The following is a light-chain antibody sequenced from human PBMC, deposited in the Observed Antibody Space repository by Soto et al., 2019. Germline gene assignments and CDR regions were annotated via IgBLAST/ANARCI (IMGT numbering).Light chain of an antibody. CDR2: DAS. CDR1: QTISTY. CDR3: QQSYSRVT. V-gene: IGKV1-39*01. J-gene: IGKJ1*01. Sequence: DIQMTQSPSSLFASVGDRLTIACRARQTISTYLNWYQQKPGKAPKLLIFDASTLQSGVPSRFSGSGSGTEFILTISSLQPEDFATYFCQQSYSRVTFGQGTKVDIK.